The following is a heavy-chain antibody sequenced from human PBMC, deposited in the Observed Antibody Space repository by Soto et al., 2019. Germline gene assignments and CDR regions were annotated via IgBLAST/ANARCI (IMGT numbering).Heavy chain of an antibody. CDR2: INPNSGGT. J-gene: IGHJ5*02. CDR1: GYTFTGYY. V-gene: IGHV1-2*04. D-gene: IGHD5-12*01. CDR3: ARATPAVVATKVGWFDP. Sequence: GASVKVSCKASGYTFTGYYMHWVRQAPGQGLEWMGWINPNSGGTNYAQKFQGWITMTRDTSISTAYMELSRLRSDGTAVYYCARATPAVVATKVGWFDPWGQGTLVTVSS.